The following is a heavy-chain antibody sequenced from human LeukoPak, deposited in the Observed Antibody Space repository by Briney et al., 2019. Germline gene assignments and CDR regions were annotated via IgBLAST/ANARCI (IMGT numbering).Heavy chain of an antibody. Sequence: PGGPLRLSCAASGFTFSSYAMSWARQAPGKGLEWISGISGSGGNTYYADSVKGRFTISRDISKNTLFQQMNRLRGEDTAVYYCAKPGDGCSGGSCYYFDYWGQGTLVTVSS. CDR2: ISGSGGNT. CDR3: AKPGDGCSGGSCYYFDY. D-gene: IGHD2-15*01. V-gene: IGHV3-23*01. J-gene: IGHJ4*02. CDR1: GFTFSSYA.